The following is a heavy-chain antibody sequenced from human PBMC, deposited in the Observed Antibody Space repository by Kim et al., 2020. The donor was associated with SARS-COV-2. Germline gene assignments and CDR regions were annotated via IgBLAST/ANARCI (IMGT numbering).Heavy chain of an antibody. CDR3: ARKFSTSPHFES. Sequence: YYNPALKSRLTISIDTSQNLFSLKLSSVTAADTAVYYCARKFSTSPHFESWGQGTLVIVSS. J-gene: IGHJ4*02. D-gene: IGHD6-13*01. V-gene: IGHV4-31*02.